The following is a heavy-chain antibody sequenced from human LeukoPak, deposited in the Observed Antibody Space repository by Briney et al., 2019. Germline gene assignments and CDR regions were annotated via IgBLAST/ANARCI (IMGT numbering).Heavy chain of an antibody. V-gene: IGHV4-59*01. D-gene: IGHD1-1*01. Sequence: PSETLSLTCTVSGGSISSYYWSWIRQPPGKGLEWIGHIYYSGSTNYNPSLKSRVTIPLHTSKNQFSLKLSSVTAADTAVYYCAIDTQLGSFDYWGQGSLVTVSS. J-gene: IGHJ4*02. CDR1: GGSISSYY. CDR2: IYYSGST. CDR3: AIDTQLGSFDY.